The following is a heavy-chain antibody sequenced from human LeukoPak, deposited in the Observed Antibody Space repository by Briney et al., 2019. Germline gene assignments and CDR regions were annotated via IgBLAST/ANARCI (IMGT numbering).Heavy chain of an antibody. J-gene: IGHJ3*02. CDR2: IYSGGST. D-gene: IGHD1-26*01. CDR3: ARVIRRWELLDDAFDI. Sequence: GGSLRLSCAASGFTVSSNYMSWVRQAPGEGLEWVSVIYSGGSTYYADSVKGRFTISRDNSKNTLYLQMNSLRAEDTAVYYCARVIRRWELLDDAFDIWGQGTMVAVSS. V-gene: IGHV3-66*01. CDR1: GFTVSSNY.